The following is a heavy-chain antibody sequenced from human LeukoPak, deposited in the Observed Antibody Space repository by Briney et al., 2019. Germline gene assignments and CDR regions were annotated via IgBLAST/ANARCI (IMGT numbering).Heavy chain of an antibody. CDR1: GYTFTSYY. V-gene: IGHV1-46*01. CDR2: INPSGGST. D-gene: IGHD3-10*01. Sequence: ASVKVSCKASGYTFTSYYMHWVRQAPGQGLEWMGIINPSGGSTSYAQKFQGRVTMTRDTSTSTVYMELSSLRSEDTAVYYCARASPGVVRGVIKFDSWGQGTLVTVSS. CDR3: ARASPGVVRGVIKFDS. J-gene: IGHJ5*01.